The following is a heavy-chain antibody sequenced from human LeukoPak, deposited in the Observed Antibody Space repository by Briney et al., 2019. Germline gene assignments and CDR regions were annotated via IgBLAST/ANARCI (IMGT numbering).Heavy chain of an antibody. CDR1: GFTFSSYG. CDR3: AKDRDQLLYYYYGMDV. D-gene: IGHD2-2*01. CDR2: ISYDGSNK. Sequence: PGRSLRLSCAASGFTFSSYGTHWVRQAPGKGLEWVAVISYDGSNKYYADSVKGRFTISRVNSKNTLYLQMNSLRAEDTAVYYCAKDRDQLLYYYYGMDVWGQGTTVTVSS. J-gene: IGHJ6*02. V-gene: IGHV3-30*18.